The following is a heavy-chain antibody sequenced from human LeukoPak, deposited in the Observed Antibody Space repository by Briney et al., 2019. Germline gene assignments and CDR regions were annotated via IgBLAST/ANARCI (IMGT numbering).Heavy chain of an antibody. CDR1: GFTFSSYG. D-gene: IGHD2-2*01. CDR2: ISYDGSNK. V-gene: IGHV3-30*03. Sequence: GRSLRLSCAASGFTFSSYGMHWVRQAPGKGLEWVAVISYDGSNKYYADSVKGRFTISRDNSKNTLSLQMNSLRAEDTAVYYCARDSWSCSTISCHRIDNWGQGTLVTVSA. J-gene: IGHJ4*02. CDR3: ARDSWSCSTISCHRIDN.